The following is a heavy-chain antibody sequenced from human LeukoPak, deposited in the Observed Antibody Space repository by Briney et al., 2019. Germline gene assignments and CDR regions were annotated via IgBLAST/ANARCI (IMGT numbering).Heavy chain of an antibody. V-gene: IGHV4-28*05. J-gene: IGHJ3*01. D-gene: IGHD1-26*01. CDR1: GDSISMSDW. CDR3: AKTRSGTYYGDSFDV. Sequence: SETLSLTCAVSGDSISMSDWWAWIRQPPGKGLEWLGNIYYSGRIYHNPSLQTRVIMSVDSSKNQFSLRLASVTAVDTAVYYCAKTRSGTYYGDSFDVWGQGILVTVSS. CDR2: IYYSGRI.